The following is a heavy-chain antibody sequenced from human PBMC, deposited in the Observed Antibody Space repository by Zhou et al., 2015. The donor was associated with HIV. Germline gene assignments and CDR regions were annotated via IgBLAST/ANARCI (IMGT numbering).Heavy chain of an antibody. D-gene: IGHD2-2*01. J-gene: IGHJ3*02. CDR1: GFTFGDYT. CDR3: ARGYCSSTSCPGGAFDI. V-gene: IGHV3-23*04. Sequence: EVQLVESGGSLVQPGRSLKLSCTASGFTFGDYTMSWFRQAPGKGLEWVSSVLGGSGTSTRYADSVKGRFTISRDKSKNTVYLQMNSLRAEDTATYYCARGYCSSTSCPGGAFDIWGQGTMVTVSS. CDR2: LGGSGTST.